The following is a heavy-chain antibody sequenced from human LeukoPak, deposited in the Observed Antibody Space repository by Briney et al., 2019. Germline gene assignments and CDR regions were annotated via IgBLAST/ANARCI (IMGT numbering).Heavy chain of an antibody. Sequence: ASVKVSCKASGYTFTSYGISWVRQAPGRGLEWMGWISAYNGNTNYAQKLQGRVTMTTDTSTSTAYMELRSLRSDDTAVYYCASGPLYYYDSSGYYPRPYYYGMDVWGQGTTVTVSS. D-gene: IGHD3-22*01. V-gene: IGHV1-18*01. CDR1: GYTFTSYG. CDR3: ASGPLYYYDSSGYYPRPYYYGMDV. J-gene: IGHJ6*02. CDR2: ISAYNGNT.